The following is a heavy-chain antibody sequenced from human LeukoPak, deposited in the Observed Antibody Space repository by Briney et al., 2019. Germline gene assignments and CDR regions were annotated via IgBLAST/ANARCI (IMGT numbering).Heavy chain of an antibody. J-gene: IGHJ4*02. CDR3: AREDLYMDY. V-gene: IGHV4-38-2*02. CDR1: GYSIRSGYH. Sequence: SETLSLTCTVSGYSIRSGYHWGWIRQPPGKGLEWIGSIYFSGSTFYNPSLKSRVTISVDTSKNQFSLKLTSVTAADTAMYFCAREDLYMDYWGQGTLVTVSS. CDR2: IYFSGST. D-gene: IGHD2-2*02.